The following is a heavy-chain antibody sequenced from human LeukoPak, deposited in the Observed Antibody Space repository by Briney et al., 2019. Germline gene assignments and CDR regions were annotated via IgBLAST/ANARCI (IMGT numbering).Heavy chain of an antibody. CDR3: ATSEWELHSDY. V-gene: IGHV3-53*01. CDR2: IYSGGNT. D-gene: IGHD1-7*01. Sequence: GGSLRLSCAASGFTVSSNYMSWVRQAPGKGLEWVSVIYSGGNTYYADSVKGRFTVSRDNSRNTLYLQMNSLRAEDTAVYYCATSEWELHSDYWGQGTLVTVSS. CDR1: GFTVSSNY. J-gene: IGHJ4*02.